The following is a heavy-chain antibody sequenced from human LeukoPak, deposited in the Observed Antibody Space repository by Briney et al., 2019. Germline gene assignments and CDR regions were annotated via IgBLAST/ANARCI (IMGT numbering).Heavy chain of an antibody. CDR2: IRSKANSYAT. Sequence: PGGSLRLSCAASGFTFSGSAMHWVRQASGKGLEWVGRIRSKANSYATAYAASVKGRFTISRDDSKNTAYLQMNSLKTEDTAVYYCTRHDWAYCGGDCYQDAFDIWGQGTMVTVSS. CDR1: GFTFSGSA. J-gene: IGHJ3*02. D-gene: IGHD2-21*02. V-gene: IGHV3-73*01. CDR3: TRHDWAYCGGDCYQDAFDI.